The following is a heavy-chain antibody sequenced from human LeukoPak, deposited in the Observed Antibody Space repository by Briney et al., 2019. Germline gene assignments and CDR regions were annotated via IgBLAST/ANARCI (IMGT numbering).Heavy chain of an antibody. CDR2: IYYSGST. CDR3: AREGGVVVIFDY. D-gene: IGHD3-22*01. Sequence: DPSETLSLTCTVSGGSISSGSYYWGWIRQPPGKGLEWIGSIYYSGSTYYNPSLKSRVTISVDTSKNQFSLKLSSVTAADTAVYYCAREGGVVVIFDYWGQGTLVTVSS. V-gene: IGHV4-39*07. CDR1: GGSISSGSYY. J-gene: IGHJ4*02.